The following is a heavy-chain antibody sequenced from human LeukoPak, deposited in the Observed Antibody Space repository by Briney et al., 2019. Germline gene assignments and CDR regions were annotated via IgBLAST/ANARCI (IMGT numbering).Heavy chain of an antibody. CDR1: GGSISTYY. Sequence: SETLSLTCTVSGGSISTYYWSWIRQPPGKGLGWLGYVFYIGSTIYNPSLKSRLTISVDTSTNQFSLKLSSVTAADTAVYYCARGRVSSGWFAHFDYWGQGTLVTVSS. J-gene: IGHJ4*02. CDR2: VFYIGST. D-gene: IGHD6-19*01. V-gene: IGHV4-59*01. CDR3: ARGRVSSGWFAHFDY.